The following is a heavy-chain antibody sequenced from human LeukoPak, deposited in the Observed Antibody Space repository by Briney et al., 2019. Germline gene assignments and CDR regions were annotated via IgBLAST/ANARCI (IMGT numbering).Heavy chain of an antibody. D-gene: IGHD2-15*01. Sequence: PSETLSLTCTVSGGSISSYYWSWVRQPPGKGLEWVGYIYYSGNTDSNPSLKSRVTISVDTSKNHFSLKLSSVTAADTAVYYCARTYCSGGSCHFDYWGQGTLVTVSS. CDR2: IYYSGNT. CDR3: ARTYCSGGSCHFDY. CDR1: GGSISSYY. J-gene: IGHJ4*02. V-gene: IGHV4-59*08.